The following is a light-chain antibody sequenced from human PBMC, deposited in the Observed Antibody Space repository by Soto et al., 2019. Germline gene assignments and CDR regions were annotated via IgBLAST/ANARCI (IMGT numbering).Light chain of an antibody. J-gene: IGLJ3*02. CDR3: CSYAGSRV. CDR1: SSDVGSYNL. V-gene: IGLV2-23*01. Sequence: QSALTQPASVSGSPGQSITISCTGTSSDVGSYNLVSWYQQHPGKAPELMIYEGSKRPSGVSNRFSDSKSGNTASLTISGLQAEDEADYYCCSYAGSRVFGGGTKLTVL. CDR2: EGS.